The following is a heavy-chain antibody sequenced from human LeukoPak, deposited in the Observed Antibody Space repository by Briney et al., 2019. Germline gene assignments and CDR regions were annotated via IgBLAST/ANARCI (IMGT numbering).Heavy chain of an antibody. CDR2: INHSGST. Sequence: SETLSLTCAVYSGSFSGYYWSWIRQPPGKGLEWIGEINHSGSTNYNPSLKSRVTISVDTSKNQFSLKLSPVTAADTAVYYCARGAVSSPNPVTSAVYSDFDYWGQGTLVTVSS. V-gene: IGHV4-34*01. D-gene: IGHD2-2*01. CDR3: ARGAVSSPNPVTSAVYSDFDY. CDR1: SGSFSGYY. J-gene: IGHJ4*02.